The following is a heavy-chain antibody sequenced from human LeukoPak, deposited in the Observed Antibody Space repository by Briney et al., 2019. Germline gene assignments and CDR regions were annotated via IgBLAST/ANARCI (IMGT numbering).Heavy chain of an antibody. CDR3: TRQHCSGGSCSYVDY. Sequence: GGSLRLSCAASGFDFSGFYMHWVRQASGRGLEWVGLIRSKPSGYTTVYAASVKGRFTISRDDSKNTAYLQMNSLKGEDTAVYYCTRQHCSGGSCSYVDYWGQGTLATVSS. CDR1: GFDFSGFY. CDR2: IRSKPSGYTT. D-gene: IGHD2-15*01. J-gene: IGHJ4*02. V-gene: IGHV3-73*01.